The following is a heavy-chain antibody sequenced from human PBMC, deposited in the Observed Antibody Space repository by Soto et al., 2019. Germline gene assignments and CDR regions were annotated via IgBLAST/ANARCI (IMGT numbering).Heavy chain of an antibody. D-gene: IGHD2-15*01. CDR1: GYSSTSYW. V-gene: IGHV5-51*01. CDR2: IYPGDSDT. J-gene: IGHJ6*02. Sequence: GESLKISCKGSGYSSTSYWIGWVRQMPGKGLEWMGIIYPGDSDTRYSPSFQGQVTISADKSISTAYLEWSSLKASDTAMYYCARAGYCSGGSCQMNYYYSGMDVWGQGTTVTVSS. CDR3: ARAGYCSGGSCQMNYYYSGMDV.